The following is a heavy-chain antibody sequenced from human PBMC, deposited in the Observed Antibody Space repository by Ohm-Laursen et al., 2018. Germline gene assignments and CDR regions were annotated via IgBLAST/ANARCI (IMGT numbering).Heavy chain of an antibody. CDR1: GFAFSDYS. J-gene: IGHJ5*02. CDR3: VKDISYYDSSGPVCA. D-gene: IGHD3-22*01. CDR2: ISWNSASI. V-gene: IGHV3-9*01. Sequence: SLSLSCSASGFAFSDYSMNWVRQAPGKGLEWVSGISWNSASIAYADSVKGRFTISRDNAKKSLYLQMNSLRAEDTALYYCVKDISYYDSSGPVCAWGQGTLVTVSS.